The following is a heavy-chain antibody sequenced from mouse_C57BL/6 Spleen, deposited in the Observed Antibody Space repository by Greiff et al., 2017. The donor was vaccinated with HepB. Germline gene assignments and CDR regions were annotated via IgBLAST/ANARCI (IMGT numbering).Heavy chain of an antibody. CDR3: ARSGELYWYFDV. V-gene: IGHV1-64*01. CDR1: GYTFTSYW. J-gene: IGHJ1*03. CDR2: IHPNSGST. D-gene: IGHD1-3*01. Sequence: QVQLKQPGAELVKPGASVKLSCKASGYTFTSYWMHWVKQRPGQGLEWIGMIHPNSGSTNYNEKFKSKATLTVDKSSSTAYMQLSSLTSEDSAVYYCARSGELYWYFDVWGTGTTVTVSS.